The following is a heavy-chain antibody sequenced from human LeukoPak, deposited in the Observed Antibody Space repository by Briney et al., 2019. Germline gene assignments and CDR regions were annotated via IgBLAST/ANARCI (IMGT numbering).Heavy chain of an antibody. CDR3: ASSRSTHYRQPWGY. Sequence: SETLSLTCAVYGGSFSGYYWSWIRQPPGKGLEWIGEINHSGSTNYNPSLKSRVTISVDTSKNQFSLKLSSVTAADTAVYYCASSRSTHYRQPWGYWGQGTLVTVSS. CDR2: INHSGST. CDR1: GGSFSGYY. J-gene: IGHJ4*02. D-gene: IGHD3-10*01. V-gene: IGHV4-34*01.